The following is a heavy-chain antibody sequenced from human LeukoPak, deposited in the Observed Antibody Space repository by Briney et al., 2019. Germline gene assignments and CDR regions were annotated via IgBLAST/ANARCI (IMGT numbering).Heavy chain of an antibody. CDR3: AKERQHSC. Sequence: PGDSLRLPCAASGFSLRSYVMDWVRQAPGRGLEWVVTISGSGDDTWYTDYVKGRFTISRDNSKNTLYLEMNSLRAEDTAIYYCAKERQHSCWGRGTLVTVSS. CDR2: ISGSGDDT. CDR1: GFSLRSYV. J-gene: IGHJ4*02. V-gene: IGHV3-23*01. D-gene: IGHD2-2*01.